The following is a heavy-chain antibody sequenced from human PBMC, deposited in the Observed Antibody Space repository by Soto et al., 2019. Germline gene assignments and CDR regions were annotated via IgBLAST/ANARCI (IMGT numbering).Heavy chain of an antibody. D-gene: IGHD3-16*01. J-gene: IGHJ6*02. Sequence: QVQLVQSGADVKKPGASVKVSCNDSVYNFTTYGITWVRQAPGQGLAWMGGINTYNGKTYYAQKLQGRVTMTTDTSTRTGYIELRRLRSAATAVYYCARGITFGGVLNGMAVWGQGTTVTVSS. V-gene: IGHV1-18*01. CDR2: INTYNGKT. CDR1: VYNFTTYG. CDR3: ARGITFGGVLNGMAV.